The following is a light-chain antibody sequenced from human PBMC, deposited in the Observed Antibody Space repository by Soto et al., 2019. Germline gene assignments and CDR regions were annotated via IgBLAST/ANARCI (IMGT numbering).Light chain of an antibody. V-gene: IGKV3-20*01. CDR2: GAS. J-gene: IGKJ5*01. Sequence: EIVVTQSACTLSWSIGDRATXSCRASQSVSSSYLAWCRQKPGHAPMLLIYGASTRATGVPDRFSGSGSGTDFIRTISRLEPEDFGVYYCQHYVIWRITFGQGTSLGIK. CDR3: QHYVIWRIT. CDR1: QSVSSSY.